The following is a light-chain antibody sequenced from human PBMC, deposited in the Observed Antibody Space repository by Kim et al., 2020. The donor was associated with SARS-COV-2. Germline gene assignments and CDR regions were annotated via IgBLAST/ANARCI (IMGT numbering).Light chain of an antibody. CDR1: QSDSSSY. CDR2: GAS. Sequence: SWTPGERAPLSCRSSQSDSSSYVAWYQHKGGQAPRLLIQGASSRATGIPDRFSGSGSGTDFNLTISRLEPEDFAVYYCQQSDTSVTFGGGTKLEI. CDR3: QQSDTSVT. V-gene: IGKV3-20*01. J-gene: IGKJ4*01.